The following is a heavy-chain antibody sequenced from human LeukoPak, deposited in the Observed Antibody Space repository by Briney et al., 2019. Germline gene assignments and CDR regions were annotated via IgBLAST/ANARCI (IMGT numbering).Heavy chain of an antibody. J-gene: IGHJ6*03. CDR2: IYYSGST. CDR1: GGSMSSYY. CDR3: ARGKNTYYYYMDV. V-gene: IGHV4-59*12. Sequence: SETLSLTCTVSGGSMSSYYWSWIRQPPGKGLEWIGYIYYSGSTYYNPSLKSRVTISVDTSKNQFSLKLSSVTAADTAVYYCARGKNTYYYYMDVWGKGTTVTVSS.